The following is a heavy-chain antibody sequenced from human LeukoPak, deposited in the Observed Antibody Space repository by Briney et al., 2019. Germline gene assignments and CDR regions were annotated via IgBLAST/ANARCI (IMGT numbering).Heavy chain of an antibody. J-gene: IGHJ4*02. CDR1: GDSVSRNSVA. Sequence: SQTLSLTCAISGDSVSRNSVAWNWIRQSPSRGLEWLGRTYYRSKWYNDYAVSVKSRITINPDTSKNQFSLKLSSVTAADTAVYYCARSDWYGSGSHDYWGQGTLVTVSS. CDR2: TYYRSKWYN. V-gene: IGHV6-1*01. D-gene: IGHD3-10*01. CDR3: ARSDWYGSGSHDY.